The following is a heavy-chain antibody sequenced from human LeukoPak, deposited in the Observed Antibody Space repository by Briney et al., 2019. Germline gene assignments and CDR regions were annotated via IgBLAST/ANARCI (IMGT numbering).Heavy chain of an antibody. D-gene: IGHD2-15*01. CDR2: INPDASST. J-gene: IGHJ4*02. Sequence: GGSLRLSCAASGFTFSSSWMHWVRQAPGKGLVWVSRINPDASSTDYADSVKGRFTISRDNGKNTLSLQMNNLRDEDTAVYYCVRALLWQFSNDWGQGTLVTVS. CDR3: VRALLWQFSND. V-gene: IGHV3-74*01. CDR1: GFTFSSSW.